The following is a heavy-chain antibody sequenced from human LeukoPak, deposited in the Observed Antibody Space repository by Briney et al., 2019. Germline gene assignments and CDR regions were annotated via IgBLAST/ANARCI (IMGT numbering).Heavy chain of an antibody. CDR1: GFTFSSYG. CDR3: AKDNWLPSSPAVAGLGD. CDR2: IRYDGSNK. J-gene: IGHJ4*02. Sequence: GGSLRLSCAASGFTFSSYGMHWVRQAAGKGLEWVAFIRYDGSNKYYADSVKGRFTISRDNSKNTLYLQMNSLRAEDTAVYYCAKDNWLPSSPAVAGLGDWNQGTLVIVSS. V-gene: IGHV3-30*02. D-gene: IGHD6-19*01.